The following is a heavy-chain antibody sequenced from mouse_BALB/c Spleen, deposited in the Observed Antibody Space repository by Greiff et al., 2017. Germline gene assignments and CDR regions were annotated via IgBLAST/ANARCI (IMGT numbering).Heavy chain of an antibody. CDR2: ISYSGST. Sequence: EVQLQQSGPGLVKPSQSLSLTCTVTGYSITSDYAWNWIRQFPGNKLEWMGYISYSGSTSYNPSLKSRISITRDTSKNQFFLQLNSVTTEDTATYYCARAYGSSYGSYWYFDVWGAGTTVTVSS. D-gene: IGHD1-1*01. CDR1: GYSITSDYA. V-gene: IGHV3-2*02. CDR3: ARAYGSSYGSYWYFDV. J-gene: IGHJ1*01.